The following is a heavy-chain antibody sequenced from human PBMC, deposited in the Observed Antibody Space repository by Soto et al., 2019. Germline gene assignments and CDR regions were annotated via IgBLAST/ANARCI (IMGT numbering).Heavy chain of an antibody. CDR1: AGTFSSYT. D-gene: IGHD1-1*01. CDR3: ARDSRSSNNPGLHDI. Sequence: SVKVSCKASAGTFSSYTVSWVRQAPGQGLEWMGRIIPILGIANYAQKFQGRVTITADKSTSTAYMELSSLRSEDTAVYYCARDSRSSNNPGLHDIWGQGTMVTVSS. J-gene: IGHJ3*02. CDR2: IIPILGIA. V-gene: IGHV1-69*04.